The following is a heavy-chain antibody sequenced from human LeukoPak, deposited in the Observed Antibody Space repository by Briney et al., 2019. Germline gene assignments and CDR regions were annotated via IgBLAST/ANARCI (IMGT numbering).Heavy chain of an antibody. V-gene: IGHV4-59*01. J-gene: IGHJ4*02. CDR3: ASASYIHLWSQNFDY. D-gene: IGHD5-18*01. CDR2: IYYSGST. CDR1: GGSISSYY. Sequence: SETLSLTCTVSGGSISSYYWSWIRQPPGKGLEWIGYIYYSGSTNYNPPLKSRVTISVDTSKNQFSLKLSSVTAADTAVYYCASASYIHLWSQNFDYWGQGTLVTVSS.